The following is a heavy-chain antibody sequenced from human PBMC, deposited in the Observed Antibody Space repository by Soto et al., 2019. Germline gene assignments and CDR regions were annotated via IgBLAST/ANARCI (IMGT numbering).Heavy chain of an antibody. Sequence: QLQLQGTAPGLVKPSETRSFTCTVSGGSTSSSSYSWGWIGQPPGKGMEWFGGINYSGSTYYNPSLKSRVTISVDTSNNQFSLKLSSVTAADTAVYYCARQGAPVAGFNWGQGTLVTVSS. CDR1: GGSTSSSSYS. CDR2: INYSGST. J-gene: IGHJ4*02. V-gene: IGHV4-39*01. CDR3: ARQGAPVAGFN. D-gene: IGHD6-19*01.